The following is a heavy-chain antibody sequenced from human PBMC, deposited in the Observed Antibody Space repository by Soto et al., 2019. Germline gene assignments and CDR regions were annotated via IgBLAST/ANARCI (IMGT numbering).Heavy chain of an antibody. Sequence: SETLSLTCTVSGGSISSSSYYWGWIRQPPGKGLEWIGSIYYSGSTYYNPSLKSRVTISVYTSKNQFSLKLSSVTAADTAVYYCARRYXDFRSGYYQLPTYGMDVWGQGTTVTVSS. CDR3: ARRYXDFRSGYYQLPTYGMDV. CDR2: IYYSGST. CDR1: GGSISSSSYY. J-gene: IGHJ6*02. V-gene: IGHV4-39*01. D-gene: IGHD3-3*01.